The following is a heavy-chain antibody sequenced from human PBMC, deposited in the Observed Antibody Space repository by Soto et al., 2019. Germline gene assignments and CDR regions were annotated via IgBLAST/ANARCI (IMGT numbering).Heavy chain of an antibody. Sequence: GASVKVSCKASGGTFSSYTISWVRQAPGQGLEWMGRIIPILGIANYAQKFQGRVTITADKSTSTAYMELSSLRSEDTAVYYCARDSRWNYERGFGYWGQGTLVTVSS. CDR2: IIPILGIA. CDR1: GGTFSSYT. D-gene: IGHD1-7*01. V-gene: IGHV1-69*04. J-gene: IGHJ4*02. CDR3: ARDSRWNYERGFGY.